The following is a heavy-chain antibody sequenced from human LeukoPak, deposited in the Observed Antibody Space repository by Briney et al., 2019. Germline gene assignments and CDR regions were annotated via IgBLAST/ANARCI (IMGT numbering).Heavy chain of an antibody. CDR1: GFTSIAYA. CDR2: ISGSGGST. J-gene: IGHJ4*02. CDR3: ATNVQYSSSWYWFFDY. Sequence: GGSLRLSCVGSGFTSIAYALTWARQAPGKGLEWVSAISGSGGSTYYADSVKGRFTISRDNSKNTLYLQMNSLRAEDTAVYYCATNVQYSSSWYWFFDYWGQGTLVTVSS. D-gene: IGHD6-13*01. V-gene: IGHV3-23*01.